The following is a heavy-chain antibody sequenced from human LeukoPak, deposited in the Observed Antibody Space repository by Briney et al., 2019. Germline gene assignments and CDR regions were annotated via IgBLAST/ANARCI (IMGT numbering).Heavy chain of an antibody. CDR1: GYTFTSYA. J-gene: IGHJ4*02. V-gene: IGHV1-3*01. CDR3: AREDPGLYFDY. Sequence: ASVKVSCKASGYTFTSYAMHWVRQAPGQRLEWMGWINAGNGNTKYSQKFQGRVTITRDTSASTAYMGLSSLRSEDTAVYYCAREDPGLYFDYWGQGTLVTVSS. CDR2: INAGNGNT. D-gene: IGHD7-27*01.